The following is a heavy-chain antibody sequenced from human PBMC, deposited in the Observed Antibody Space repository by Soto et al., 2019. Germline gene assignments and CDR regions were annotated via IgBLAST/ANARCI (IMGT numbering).Heavy chain of an antibody. CDR3: ASDMGGSSGYVLDY. J-gene: IGHJ4*02. CDR1: GFTFSSYA. V-gene: IGHV3-64*01. D-gene: IGHD5-12*01. Sequence: EVQLVESGGGLVQPGGSLSLSCAASGFTFSSYAMHWVRQAPGKGLEYVSAISSNGGSTYYPNSVTGRFTISRDNSKNPRLLPLGSRRAEDLAVYYWASDMGGSSGYVLDYWGQGNLVTVSS. CDR2: ISSNGGST.